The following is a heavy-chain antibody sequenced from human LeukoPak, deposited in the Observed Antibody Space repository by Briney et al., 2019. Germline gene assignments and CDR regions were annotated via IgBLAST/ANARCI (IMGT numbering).Heavy chain of an antibody. Sequence: GGSLRLSCAAFGFSFSDYYMSWIRQAPGKGLEWVSSISSSGSAIYYADSVKGRFSISRDNTKNSLYLQMNSLRAEDTAVYYCARGGWELLDYWGQGTLVTVSS. J-gene: IGHJ4*02. CDR3: ARGGWELLDY. CDR2: ISSSGSAI. CDR1: GFSFSDYY. D-gene: IGHD1-26*01. V-gene: IGHV3-11*04.